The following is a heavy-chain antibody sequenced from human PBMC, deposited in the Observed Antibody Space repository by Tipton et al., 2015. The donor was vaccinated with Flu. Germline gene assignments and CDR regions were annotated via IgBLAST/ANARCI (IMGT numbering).Heavy chain of an antibody. J-gene: IGHJ6*02. CDR2: IYYSGTT. Sequence: TLSLTCTVSGGSISSSAYYWGWIRQTPGKGLEWIGNIYYSGTTYYNPSLKSRVTISVDSSKNEFSLTLASLTAADTAVYYCARDLWNDRRAYYYYGVDVWDQGP. CDR3: ARDLWNDRRAYYYYGVDV. D-gene: IGHD1-1*01. V-gene: IGHV4-39*07. CDR1: GGSISSSAYY.